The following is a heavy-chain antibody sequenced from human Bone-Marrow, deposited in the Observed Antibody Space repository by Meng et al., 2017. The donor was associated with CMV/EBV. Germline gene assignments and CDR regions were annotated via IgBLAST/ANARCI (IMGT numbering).Heavy chain of an antibody. D-gene: IGHD6-13*01. CDR3: ARGSLEADEDPG. V-gene: IGHV7-4-1*02. CDR1: GGTFTNYA. J-gene: IGHJ4*02. CDR2: INTITGDP. Sequence: LFQAESAVKKARASGKDSCEASGGTFTNYAMKWVRQAPGQGLEWMGWINTITGDPTYAQGFTGRFVFSMDTSVSTAYLQISSLKTDDSAVYYCARGSLEADEDPGWGQGTLVTVSS.